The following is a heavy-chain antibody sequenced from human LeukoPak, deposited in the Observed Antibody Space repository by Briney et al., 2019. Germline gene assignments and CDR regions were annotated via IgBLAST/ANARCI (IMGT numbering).Heavy chain of an antibody. CDR3: ARDPSYYYYLDV. CDR2: INPNSGGT. V-gene: IGHV1-2*02. CDR1: GYTFTAYY. Sequence: ASVKVSCKASGYTFTAYYIHWVRQAPGQGLEWMGWINPNSGGTNYAQKFQGRFTMTRDTSISTAYMELSGLTSDDTAVYYCARDPSYYYYLDVWGKGTTVTVSS. J-gene: IGHJ6*03.